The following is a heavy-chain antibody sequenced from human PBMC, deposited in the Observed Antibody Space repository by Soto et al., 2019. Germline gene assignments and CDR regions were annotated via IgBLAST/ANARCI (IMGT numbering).Heavy chain of an antibody. CDR1: GYTFTSYG. J-gene: IGHJ6*02. CDR2: ISAYNGNT. V-gene: IGHV1-18*01. CDR3: ARERIQLWLRDYYYYGMDV. Sequence: VQLVQSGAEVKKPGATVKISCKASGYTFTSYGISWVRQAPGQGLEWMGWISAYNGNTNYAQKLQGRVTMTTDTSTSTAYMELRSLRSDDTAVYYCARERIQLWLRDYYYYGMDVWGQGTTVTVSS. D-gene: IGHD5-18*01.